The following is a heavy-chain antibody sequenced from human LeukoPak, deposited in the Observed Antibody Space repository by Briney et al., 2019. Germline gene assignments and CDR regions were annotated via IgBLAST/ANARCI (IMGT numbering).Heavy chain of an antibody. CDR1: VFTFSSYC. CDR3: AREPMKHLKGAFDI. V-gene: IGHV3-7*01. CDR2: IKEDGGEQ. J-gene: IGHJ3*02. D-gene: IGHD3-22*01. Sequence: GGSLRLSCAASVFTFSSYCMSWVRQAPGKGLEWVANIKEDGGEQKYDDSVKGRFTISGDNARTPLYLQMDSRKAGNTAVDYCAREPMKHLKGAFDIWGQGTMVTVSS.